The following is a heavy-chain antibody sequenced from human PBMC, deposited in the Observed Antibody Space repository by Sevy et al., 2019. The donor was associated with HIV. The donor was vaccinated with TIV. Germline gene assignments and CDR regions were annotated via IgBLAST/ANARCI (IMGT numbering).Heavy chain of an antibody. CDR2: ISYDGSNK. V-gene: IGHV3-30*18. D-gene: IGHD3-9*01. CDR1: GFTFSTYG. J-gene: IGHJ3*02. CDR3: AKEKGYDILTGSSAFDI. Sequence: GGSLRLSCAASGFTFSTYGMHWVRQAPGKGLEWVSVISYDGSNKYYADSVKGRFTISRDNSKNTLYLQMNSLGAEDTAVYYCAKEKGYDILTGSSAFDIWGQGTMVTVSS.